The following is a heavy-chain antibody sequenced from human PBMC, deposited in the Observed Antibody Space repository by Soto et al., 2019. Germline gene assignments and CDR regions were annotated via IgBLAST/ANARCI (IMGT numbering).Heavy chain of an antibody. J-gene: IGHJ3*02. CDR1: GGSISSYY. CDR2: IYYSGST. D-gene: IGHD1-26*01. CDR3: ARHARTPGWELLVGDDAFDI. Sequence: SETLSLTCSVSGGSISSYYWSWIRQPPGKGLEWIGYIYYSGSTNYNPSLKSRVTISVDTSKNQFSLKLSSVTAADTAVYYCARHARTPGWELLVGDDAFDIWGQGTMVTVS. V-gene: IGHV4-59*08.